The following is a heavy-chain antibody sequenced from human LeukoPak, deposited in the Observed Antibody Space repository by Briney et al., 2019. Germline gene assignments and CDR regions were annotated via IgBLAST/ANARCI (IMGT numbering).Heavy chain of an antibody. V-gene: IGHV1-69*04. CDR2: MIPILGIA. CDR1: GGTFSSYA. Sequence: SVKVSCKASGGTFSSYAISWVRQAPGQGLEWMGRMIPILGIANYAQKFQGRVTITADKSTSTAYMELSSLRSEDTAVYYCARAGAAAGGGVDYYYYYYMDVWGKGTTVTLSS. J-gene: IGHJ6*03. D-gene: IGHD6-13*01. CDR3: ARAGAAAGGGVDYYYYYYMDV.